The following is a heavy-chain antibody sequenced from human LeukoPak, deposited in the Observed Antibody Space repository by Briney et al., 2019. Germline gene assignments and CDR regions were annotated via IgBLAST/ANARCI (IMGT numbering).Heavy chain of an antibody. CDR1: GGSFSGYY. CDR2: INHSGST. V-gene: IGHV4-34*01. Sequence: PSETLSLTCAVYGGSFSGYYWSWIRQPPGKGLEWIGEINHSGSTNYNPSLKSRVTISVDTSKNQFSLKLSSVTAADTAVYYCARGREYSSSGTQQRNQFDYWGQGTLVTVSS. CDR3: ARGREYSSSGTQQRNQFDY. D-gene: IGHD6-6*01. J-gene: IGHJ4*02.